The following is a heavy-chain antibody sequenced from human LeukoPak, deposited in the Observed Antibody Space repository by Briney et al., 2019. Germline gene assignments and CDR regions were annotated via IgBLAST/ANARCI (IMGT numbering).Heavy chain of an antibody. J-gene: IGHJ4*02. CDR1: GFTFSNYA. V-gene: IGHV3-23*01. CDR3: ASGLYGGVFDN. D-gene: IGHD4/OR15-4a*01. CDR2: ISTSSDST. Sequence: PGGSLRLSCVMSGFTFSNYAMNCVRQAPGKGLEWVSDISTSSDSTYHIESVRGRFTISRDNSKTTLYLQMNSLRVDDTAVYYCASGLYGGVFDNWGQGTLVTVSS.